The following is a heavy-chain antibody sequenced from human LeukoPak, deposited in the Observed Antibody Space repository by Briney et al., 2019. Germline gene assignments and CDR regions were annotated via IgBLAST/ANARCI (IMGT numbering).Heavy chain of an antibody. V-gene: IGHV3-21*01. Sequence: GGSLRLSCAASGITFSSYNMNWVRQAPGKGLEWVSFISSSSAHINYADSVKGRFTISRDNPRNSLYLQMNSLRAEDTAVYYCARDIGGSYTAIDYWGQGTLVTVSS. CDR1: GITFSSYN. CDR3: ARDIGGSYTAIDY. D-gene: IGHD1-26*01. CDR2: ISSSSAHI. J-gene: IGHJ4*02.